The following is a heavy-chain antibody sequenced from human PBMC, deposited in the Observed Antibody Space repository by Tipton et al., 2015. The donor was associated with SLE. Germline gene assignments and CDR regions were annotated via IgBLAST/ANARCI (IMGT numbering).Heavy chain of an antibody. J-gene: IGHJ6*02. V-gene: IGHV3-74*01. CDR3: ARVGGSPTSEYYYYGMDV. Sequence: SLRLSCAASGFTFSSYSMNWVRQAPGKGLVWVSRINSDGSSTSYADSVKGRFTISRDNAKNTLYLQMNSLRAEDTAVYYCARVGGSPTSEYYYYGMDVWGQGTTVTVSS. D-gene: IGHD3-16*01. CDR1: GFTFSSYS. CDR2: INSDGSST.